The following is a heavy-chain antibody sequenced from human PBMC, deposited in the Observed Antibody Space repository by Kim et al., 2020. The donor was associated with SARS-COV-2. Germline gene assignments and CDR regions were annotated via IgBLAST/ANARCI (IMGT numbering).Heavy chain of an antibody. CDR3: ARDVAPFY. Sequence: DGSTFYTDSVEGRCTNSRDNSKKTVYLQMNSLGVEDTAVYYCARDVAPFYWGQGTLVTVS. CDR2: DGST. V-gene: IGHV3-66*01. J-gene: IGHJ4*02.